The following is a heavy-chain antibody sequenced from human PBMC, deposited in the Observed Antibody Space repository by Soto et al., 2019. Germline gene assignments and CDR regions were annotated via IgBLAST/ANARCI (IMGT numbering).Heavy chain of an antibody. J-gene: IGHJ4*02. CDR3: AKEGLNADFDY. Sequence: SLRLSCAASGFTFRSYGMHCVRQAPGKGLEWVAVISYDGSNKYYADSVKGRFTISRDNSKNTLYLQMNSLRAEDTAVYYCAKEGLNADFDYWGQGTLLTVSS. CDR2: ISYDGSNK. V-gene: IGHV3-30*18. CDR1: GFTFRSYG.